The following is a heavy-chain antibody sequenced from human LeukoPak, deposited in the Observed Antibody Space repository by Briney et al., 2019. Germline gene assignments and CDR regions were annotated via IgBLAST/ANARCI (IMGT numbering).Heavy chain of an antibody. Sequence: PGESLKISCKGSGYSFTSYWIGWVRQMPGKGLEWMGIIYPGDSDTRYSPSFQGQVTISADKSISTAYLQWSSLKASDTAMYYCARGTSIAVAGTLYNWFDPWGQGTLVTVSS. V-gene: IGHV5-51*01. CDR1: GYSFTSYW. CDR2: IYPGDSDT. D-gene: IGHD6-19*01. J-gene: IGHJ5*02. CDR3: ARGTSIAVAGTLYNWFDP.